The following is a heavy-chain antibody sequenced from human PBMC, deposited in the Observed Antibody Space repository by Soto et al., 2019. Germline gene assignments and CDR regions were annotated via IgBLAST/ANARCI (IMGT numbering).Heavy chain of an antibody. D-gene: IGHD3-10*01. J-gene: IGHJ4*02. CDR2: IYPGDSDT. CDR1: GYSFTSYW. CDR3: ATDYYGSGSYYNGPQQFDY. Sequence: PVESVKISCNGSGYSFTSYWIGWVRQMPGKGLEWMGIIYPGDSDTRYSPSFQGQVTISADKSISTAYLQWSSLKASDTAMYYCATDYYGSGSYYNGPQQFDYWGQGTLVTVSS. V-gene: IGHV5-51*01.